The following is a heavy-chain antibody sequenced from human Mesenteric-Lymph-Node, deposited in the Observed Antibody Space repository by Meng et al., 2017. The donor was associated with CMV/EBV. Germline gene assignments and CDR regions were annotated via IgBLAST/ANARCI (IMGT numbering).Heavy chain of an antibody. CDR3: GTTGGVVVPAAMAPINYYYYGMDV. CDR2: IIPILGIA. CDR1: GGTFSSYT. D-gene: IGHD2-2*01. Sequence: SMKVSCKASGGTFSSYTISWVRQAPGQGLEWMGRIIPILGIANYAQKFQGRVTITADKSTSTAYMELSSLRSEDTAVYYCGTTGGVVVPAAMAPINYYYYGMDVWGQGTTVTVSS. V-gene: IGHV1-69*02. J-gene: IGHJ6*02.